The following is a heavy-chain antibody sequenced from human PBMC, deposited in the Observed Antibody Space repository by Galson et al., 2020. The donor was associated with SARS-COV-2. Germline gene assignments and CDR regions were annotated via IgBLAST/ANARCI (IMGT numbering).Heavy chain of an antibody. CDR1: GGSISSGGYS. CDR3: AMSTYDIVGPSWFDP. D-gene: IGHD3-9*01. V-gene: IGHV4-30-2*01. CDR2: IYHSGST. J-gene: IGHJ5*02. Sequence: SQTLSLTCAVSGGSISSGGYSWSWIRQPPGKGLEWIGYIYHSGSTYYNPSLKSRVTISVDRSKNQFSLKLSSVTAADTAVYYCAMSTYDIVGPSWFDPWGQGTLVTVSS.